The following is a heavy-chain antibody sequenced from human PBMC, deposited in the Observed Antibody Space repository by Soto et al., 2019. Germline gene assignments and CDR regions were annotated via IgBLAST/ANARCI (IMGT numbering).Heavy chain of an antibody. CDR3: ARDKIKGAPDYLDS. J-gene: IGHJ4*02. Sequence: QEQLVESGGDVVQPGRSLTLSCAASGFTFSANAMHWVRQAPGKGLEWVAVIAYDGTIKIYRDSVKVRFTISRDDSKSTLYLQMNSLRPEDTAVYYCARDKIKGAPDYLDSWGQGTLVTVSS. CDR2: IAYDGTIK. D-gene: IGHD1-26*01. V-gene: IGHV3-30-3*01. CDR1: GFTFSANA.